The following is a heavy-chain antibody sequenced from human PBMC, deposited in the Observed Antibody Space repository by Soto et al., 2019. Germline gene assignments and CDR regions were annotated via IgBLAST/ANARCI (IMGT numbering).Heavy chain of an antibody. CDR2: LWYDGNRK. D-gene: IGHD2-15*01. CDR3: AKENTPPYFDS. J-gene: IGHJ4*02. CDR1: GFSLNDFG. V-gene: IGHV3-33*03. Sequence: PGGSLRLSCAASGFSLNDFGIHWVRQAPGKGLEWVSHLWYDGNRKNYADSVKGRFTVSRDSSKNTIYLHMDSLRVEDTAVYYCAKENTPPYFDSWGQGALVTVS.